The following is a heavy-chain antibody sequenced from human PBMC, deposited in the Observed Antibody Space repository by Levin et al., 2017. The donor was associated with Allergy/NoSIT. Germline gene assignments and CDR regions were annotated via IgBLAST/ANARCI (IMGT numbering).Heavy chain of an antibody. CDR1: GFTFTSFW. J-gene: IGHJ6*02. CDR3: AREEGWGYHYGMDG. V-gene: IGHV3-7*01. D-gene: IGHD3-16*02. CDR2: IERDGSET. Sequence: GGSLRLSCAASGFTFTSFWMTWVRQAPGKGLEWVANIERDGSETYYVDSVKGRFTISRDNAKNSVYLQTNSLRVDDTAMYYCAREEGWGYHYGMDGWGQGTTVTVSS.